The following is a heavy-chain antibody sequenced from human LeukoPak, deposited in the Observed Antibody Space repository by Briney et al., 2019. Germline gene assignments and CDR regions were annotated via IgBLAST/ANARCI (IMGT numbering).Heavy chain of an antibody. J-gene: IGHJ3*02. CDR3: ASTLRGIDAFDI. V-gene: IGHV4-30-2*01. CDR1: GGSISSGGYS. Sequence: SQTLSVTCAVSGGSISSGGYSWSWIRQPPGKGLEWIGYIYHSGSTYYNPSLKSRVTISVDRSKNQFSLKLSSVTAADTAVYYCASTLRGIDAFDIWGQGTMVTVSS. D-gene: IGHD3-10*01. CDR2: IYHSGST.